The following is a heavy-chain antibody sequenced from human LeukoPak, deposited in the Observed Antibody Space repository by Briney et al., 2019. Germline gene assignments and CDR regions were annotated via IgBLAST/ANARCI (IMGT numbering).Heavy chain of an antibody. V-gene: IGHV3-23*01. Sequence: GGSLRLSCAASGFTFSDYNMRWIRQAPGRGLEWVSTISTNGDSTYYADSVKGRFTISRDNSRNTLSLQMNSLRVEDTAVYYCAVAGSGTFDIWGQGTVVIVSS. CDR3: AVAGSGTFDI. J-gene: IGHJ3*02. D-gene: IGHD3-10*01. CDR2: ISTNGDST. CDR1: GFTFSDYN.